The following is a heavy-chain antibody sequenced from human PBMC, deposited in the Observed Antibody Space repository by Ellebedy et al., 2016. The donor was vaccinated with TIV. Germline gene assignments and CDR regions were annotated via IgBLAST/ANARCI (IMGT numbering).Heavy chain of an antibody. J-gene: IGHJ4*02. CDR1: GFTSINYG. CDR2: ISGNGSII. CDR3: ARIFGANHFDY. D-gene: IGHD3-10*01. Sequence: PGGSLRLSCEGSGFTSINYGINCVRQAPGKGLEWISSISGNGSIIYYADSVKGRFTISRDHAKNSLYLQLNSLRTEDTAVYYCARIFGANHFDYWGQGTLVTVSS. V-gene: IGHV3-48*01.